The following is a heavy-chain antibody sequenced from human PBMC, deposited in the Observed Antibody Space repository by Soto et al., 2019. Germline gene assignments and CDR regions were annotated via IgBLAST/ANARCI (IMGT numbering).Heavy chain of an antibody. J-gene: IGHJ4*02. CDR2: ISWNSGSI. Sequence: GGSLRLSCAASGFTFDDYAMHWVRQAPGKGLEWVSGISWNSGSIGYADSVKGRFTISRDNAKNSLYLQMNSLRAEDTALYYCAKDIAVGGWYCSGGSCYSGSFDYWGQGTLVTVSS. CDR3: AKDIAVGGWYCSGGSCYSGSFDY. CDR1: GFTFDDYA. V-gene: IGHV3-9*01. D-gene: IGHD2-15*01.